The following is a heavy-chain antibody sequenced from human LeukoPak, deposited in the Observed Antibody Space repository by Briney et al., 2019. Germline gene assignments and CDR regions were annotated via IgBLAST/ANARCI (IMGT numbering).Heavy chain of an antibody. CDR2: ISSSSSYI. CDR1: GFTFSSYS. Sequence: PGGSLRLSCAASGFTFSSYSMNWVRQAPGKGLEWVSSISSSSSYIYYADSVKGRFTISRDNAKNSLYLQMNSLRAEDTAVYYCARGQEVVVPAAMGGPDYWGQGTLVTVSS. D-gene: IGHD2-2*01. V-gene: IGHV3-21*01. CDR3: ARGQEVVVPAAMGGPDY. J-gene: IGHJ4*02.